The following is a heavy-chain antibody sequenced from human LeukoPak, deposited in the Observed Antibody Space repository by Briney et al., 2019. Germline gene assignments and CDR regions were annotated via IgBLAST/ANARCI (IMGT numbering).Heavy chain of an antibody. CDR3: AKALRGGYFDY. CDR2: ISYDGSNK. J-gene: IGHJ4*02. CDR1: GFTFSGYG. D-gene: IGHD3-16*01. Sequence: GGSLRLSCAASGFTFSGYGMQWVRQAPGKGLEWVAVISYDGSNKYYADSVKGRFTISRDNSKNTLYLQMNSLRAEDTAVYYCAKALRGGYFDYWGQGTLVTVSS. V-gene: IGHV3-30*18.